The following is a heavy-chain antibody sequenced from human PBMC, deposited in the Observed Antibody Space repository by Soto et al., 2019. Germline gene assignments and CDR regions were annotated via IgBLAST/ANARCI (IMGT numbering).Heavy chain of an antibody. V-gene: IGHV3-64D*06. Sequence: GGSLRLSCAASGFILSGYWMSWVRQAPGKGLEYVSGIRGNGDPPFYADSVKGRFIISRDNSKNTLFLQMSSLSADDTAVYYCVKSRGGNNFDFFDWGQGALVTVSS. J-gene: IGHJ4*02. D-gene: IGHD5-12*01. CDR3: VKSRGGNNFDFFD. CDR2: IRGNGDPP. CDR1: GFILSGYW.